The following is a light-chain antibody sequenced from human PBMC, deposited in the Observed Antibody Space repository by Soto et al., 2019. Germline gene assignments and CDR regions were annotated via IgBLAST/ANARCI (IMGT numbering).Light chain of an antibody. CDR2: DVT. CDR1: NSNIGSHNY. CDR3: CSFAGGLFV. Sequence: QSALTQPRSVSGSPWQAVTVSCTGTNSNIGSHNYVSWYQQRPGKAPKLMIHDVTERPSGVPDRFSGSKSGNTASLTISGLQAEDEAEYFCCSFAGGLFVFGTGTKVTVL. J-gene: IGLJ1*01. V-gene: IGLV2-11*01.